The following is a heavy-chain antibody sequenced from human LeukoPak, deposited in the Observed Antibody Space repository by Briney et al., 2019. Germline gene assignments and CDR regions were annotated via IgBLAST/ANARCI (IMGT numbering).Heavy chain of an antibody. CDR3: ARGLRGTMIVVVHRWFDP. CDR2: IYHSGST. D-gene: IGHD3-22*01. V-gene: IGHV4-34*01. J-gene: IGHJ5*02. CDR1: GGSFSGYY. Sequence: SETLSLTCAVYGGSFSGYYWSWIRQPPGEGLGWSGEIYHSGSTNYNPSLKSRVTISVDTSKNQFSLKLSSVTAADTAVYYCARGLRGTMIVVVHRWFDPWGQGTLVTVSS.